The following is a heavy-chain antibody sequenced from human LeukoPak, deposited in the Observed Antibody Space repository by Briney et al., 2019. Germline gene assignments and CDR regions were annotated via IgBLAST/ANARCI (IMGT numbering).Heavy chain of an antibody. D-gene: IGHD3-9*01. V-gene: IGHV3-21*01. CDR3: ARELRYFDWSRPVYYYYYMDV. CDR1: GFTFSSYS. CDR2: ITTTFYT. Sequence: PGGSLKLSCAASGFTFSSYSFNWVRQVPGKGLEWVSSITTTFYTYYTDSVKGRFAISRDNAKNSLYLQMISLRAEDTAVYYCARELRYFDWSRPVYYYYYMDVWGKGTTVTVS. J-gene: IGHJ6*03.